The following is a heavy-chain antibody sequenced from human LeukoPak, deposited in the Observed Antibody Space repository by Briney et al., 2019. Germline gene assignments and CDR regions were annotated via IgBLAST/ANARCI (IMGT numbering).Heavy chain of an antibody. Sequence: GSLRLSCAASGFTFSDYYMSWIRQAPGKGLVWVSRINNDGGGTIYADSVRGRFTISRDNSKNTLYLQMNSLGAEDTAVYYCARGGFNHAFDIWGQGTVVTVSS. V-gene: IGHV3-74*01. CDR3: ARGGFNHAFDI. CDR1: GFTFSDYY. J-gene: IGHJ3*02. CDR2: INNDGGGT.